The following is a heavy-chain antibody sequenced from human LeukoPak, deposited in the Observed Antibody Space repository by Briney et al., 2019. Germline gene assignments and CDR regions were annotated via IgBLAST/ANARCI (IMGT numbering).Heavy chain of an antibody. CDR1: GGSISGRY. CDR3: ARGHYGMDV. V-gene: IGHV4-59*11. Sequence: PSDTLSLTCTVSGGSISGRYWTWIRQPPGKGLEWIGYVYYSGSTNYNPSLQSRVTISVDTSKNQFSLKLSSVTAVDTAVYYCARGHYGMDVWGKGTTVTVSS. CDR2: VYYSGST. J-gene: IGHJ6*04.